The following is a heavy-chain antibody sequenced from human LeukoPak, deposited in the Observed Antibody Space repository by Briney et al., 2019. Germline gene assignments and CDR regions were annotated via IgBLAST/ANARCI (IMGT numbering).Heavy chain of an antibody. CDR3: ARLVSYVGASDAFDF. V-gene: IGHV4-59*08. CDR1: GGSIRNYY. CDR2: IYYSGST. D-gene: IGHD1-26*01. J-gene: IGHJ3*01. Sequence: SETLSLTCTVSGGSIRNYYWSWIRQPPGKGLEWIGNIYYSGSTNYDPSLKSRVTISVDTSKNQFSLKLSSVTAADTAVYYCARLVSYVGASDAFDFWGHGTMVTVSS.